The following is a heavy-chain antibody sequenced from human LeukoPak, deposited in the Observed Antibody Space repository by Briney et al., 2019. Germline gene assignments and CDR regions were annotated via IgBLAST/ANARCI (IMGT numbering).Heavy chain of an antibody. J-gene: IGHJ3*02. CDR3: ARLIKGSGWYFSAFDI. D-gene: IGHD6-19*01. CDR2: IKQDGSEK. Sequence: GGSLRLSCAASGFTFSSYWMSWVRQAPGKGLEWVANIKQDGSEKYYVDSVKGRFTISRDNAKNSLYLQMNSLRAEDTAVYYCARLIKGSGWYFSAFDIWGQGTMVTVSS. CDR1: GFTFSSYW. V-gene: IGHV3-7*01.